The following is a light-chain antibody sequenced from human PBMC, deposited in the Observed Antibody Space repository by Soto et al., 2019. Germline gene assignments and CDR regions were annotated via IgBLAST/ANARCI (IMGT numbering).Light chain of an antibody. Sequence: QSALTQPACVSGSPGQSITISCTGTSSDVGSYNLVSWYQQHPGKAPKLMIYEGSKRPSGVSNRFSGSKSGNTASLTISGLQAEDEADYYCCSYAGSSTPFGGGTKLTVL. CDR2: EGS. V-gene: IGLV2-23*01. CDR3: CSYAGSSTP. J-gene: IGLJ3*02. CDR1: SSDVGSYNL.